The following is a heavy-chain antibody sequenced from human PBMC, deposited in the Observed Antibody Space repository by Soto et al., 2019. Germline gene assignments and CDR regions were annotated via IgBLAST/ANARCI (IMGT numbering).Heavy chain of an antibody. J-gene: IGHJ6*02. Sequence: PSPTLSLTCAISGDSVCSISGAWNWIRQSPSRGLEWLGSTYYGSKWYSDYAVSVKSRITITPDTSKNQVSLQLNSVTPEDTAVYYCARDLQYSRLFYGMDVWGQGTTVTVSS. CDR2: TYYGSKWYS. D-gene: IGHD6-13*01. V-gene: IGHV6-1*01. CDR3: ARDLQYSRLFYGMDV. CDR1: GDSVCSISGA.